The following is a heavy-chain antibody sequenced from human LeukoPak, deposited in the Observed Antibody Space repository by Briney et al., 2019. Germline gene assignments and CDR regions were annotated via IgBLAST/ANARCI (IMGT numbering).Heavy chain of an antibody. CDR2: IYSGGNT. D-gene: IGHD3-10*01. V-gene: IGHV3-66*01. CDR1: GFTVSSNY. J-gene: IGHJ4*02. Sequence: GSLRLSCAASGFTVSSNYMSWVRQAPGKGLEWVAVIYSGGNTYYADSVKGRFTISRDNSKNTLYLQVNSLRAEDTAVYYCARYSSGSRGCLDYWGQGTLVTVSS. CDR3: ARYSSGSRGCLDY.